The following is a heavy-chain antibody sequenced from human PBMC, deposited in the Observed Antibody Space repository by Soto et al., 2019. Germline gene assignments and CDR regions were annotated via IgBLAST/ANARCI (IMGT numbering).Heavy chain of an antibody. CDR2: IYNSGSA. J-gene: IGHJ4*02. Sequence: QLQLQESGPGLVKPSETLSLTCTVSGGSISSSGYYWGWIRQPPGKGLEWIGSIYNSGSAYYNPSLKSRVTISVDTSKNQFSLTLSSVTAADTAVYFCARQYGYSYGHVDYWGQGTLVTVSS. D-gene: IGHD5-18*01. CDR3: ARQYGYSYGHVDY. CDR1: GGSISSSGYY. V-gene: IGHV4-39*01.